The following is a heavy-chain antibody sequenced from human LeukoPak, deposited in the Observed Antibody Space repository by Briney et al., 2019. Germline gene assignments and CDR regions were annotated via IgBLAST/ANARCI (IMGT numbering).Heavy chain of an antibody. J-gene: IGHJ2*01. CDR3: AREGAYCGSTSCPHWYFDL. Sequence: GGSLRLSCAASGFTFTYYSINWVRQAPGKGLEWVSSISSSSSYIYYADSVKGRFTISRDNAKNSLYLQMNSLRAEDTAVYYCAREGAYCGSTSCPHWYFDLWGRGTLVTVSS. CDR2: ISSSSSYI. D-gene: IGHD2-2*01. CDR1: GFTFTYYS. V-gene: IGHV3-21*01.